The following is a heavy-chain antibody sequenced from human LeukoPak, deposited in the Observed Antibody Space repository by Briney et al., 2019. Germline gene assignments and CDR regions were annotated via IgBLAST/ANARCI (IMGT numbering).Heavy chain of an antibody. Sequence: GGSLRLSCAASGFTFSGYIMNWVRQAPGKGLEWVSFIGTSGNTIYYADSVKGRFTVSRDNAKNSLYLQMNSLRAEDTAVYYCARDQWLDYWGQGILVTVSS. CDR1: GFTFSGYI. J-gene: IGHJ4*02. V-gene: IGHV3-48*01. CDR3: ARDQWLDY. D-gene: IGHD6-19*01. CDR2: IGTSGNTI.